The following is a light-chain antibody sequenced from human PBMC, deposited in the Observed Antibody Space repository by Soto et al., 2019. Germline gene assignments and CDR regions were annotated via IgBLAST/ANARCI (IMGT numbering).Light chain of an antibody. CDR3: QQRSNWPRVT. Sequence: EVVMTQSPATLSVSPGEGVTLSCRASQSVSSNLAWYQQKPGQAPSLLLYGASNRATGIPDRFSGSGSGTDFTLTIGRLEPEDFAVYYCQQRSNWPRVTFGQGTRLEIK. CDR2: GAS. J-gene: IGKJ5*01. CDR1: QSVSSN. V-gene: IGKV3-11*01.